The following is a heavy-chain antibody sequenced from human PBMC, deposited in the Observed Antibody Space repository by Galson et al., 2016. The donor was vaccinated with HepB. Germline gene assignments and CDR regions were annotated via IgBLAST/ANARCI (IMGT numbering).Heavy chain of an antibody. D-gene: IGHD3-10*01. CDR3: SRHDLFGNWFDP. CDR1: GASITSSNYY. CDR2: VYYGGLA. J-gene: IGHJ5*02. Sequence: LSLTCTVSGASITSSNYYWAWIRQPPGRGLEWIRSVYYGGLAFYKPSLESRLTFSIDTSKSQFSLRLSSLTPADTAIYYCSRHDLFGNWFDPWGQGTMVTVSS. V-gene: IGHV4-39*01.